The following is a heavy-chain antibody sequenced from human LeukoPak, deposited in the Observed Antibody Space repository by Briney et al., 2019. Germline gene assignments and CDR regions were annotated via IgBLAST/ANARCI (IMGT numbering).Heavy chain of an antibody. J-gene: IGHJ6*03. CDR1: GFTFSNVW. V-gene: IGHV3-15*01. CDR3: AKVAGNSVDMDV. D-gene: IGHD4-23*01. CDR2: IKRKVGGGTT. Sequence: GGSLRLSRAASGFTFSNVWMSWVRQAPGKGLEWVGRIKRKVGGGTTDYAAPVKGRFPISRDGSKNTLYLQMNSLKTEDTAVYYCAKVAGNSVDMDVWGKGTTVTVSS.